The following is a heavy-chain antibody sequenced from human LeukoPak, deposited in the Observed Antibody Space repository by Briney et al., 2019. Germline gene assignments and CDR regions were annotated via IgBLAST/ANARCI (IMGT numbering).Heavy chain of an antibody. J-gene: IGHJ6*02. CDR1: ESTFSSYW. CDR3: ARGGGLDV. V-gene: IGHV3-7*03. CDR2: INHNGNVN. D-gene: IGHD3-16*01. Sequence: GGSLRLSCTASESTFSSYWMSWVRQAPGKGLEWVASINHNGNVNYYVDSVKGRFTISRDNAKNSLYLQMSNLRAEDTAVYFCARGGGLDVWGQGATVTVSS.